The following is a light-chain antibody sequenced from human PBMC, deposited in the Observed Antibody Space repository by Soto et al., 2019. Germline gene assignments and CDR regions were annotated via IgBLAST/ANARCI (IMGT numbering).Light chain of an antibody. J-gene: IGKJ4*01. V-gene: IGKV3-20*01. Sequence: IVLTHSPATLSLSPVERATLSCRSSQSVSSSYLAWYQQKPGQAPRLLIYGASSRATGIPDRFSGSGSRTDFTLTISRLEPEDFAVYYCQQYGSSPLTFGGGTKVDIK. CDR2: GAS. CDR3: QQYGSSPLT. CDR1: QSVSSSY.